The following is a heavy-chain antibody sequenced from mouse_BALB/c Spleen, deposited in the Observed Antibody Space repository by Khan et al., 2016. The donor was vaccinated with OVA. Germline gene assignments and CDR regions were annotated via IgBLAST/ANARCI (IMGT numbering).Heavy chain of an antibody. Sequence: LEESGAELARPGASVKMSCKASGYTFTSYTMHWVKQRPGQGLEWIGYINPSSGYTNYNQKFKDKATLTADKSSSTPYMQLSSLTSEDSAVFYCAGEGAYYRDGCWFAYWGQGTLVTVSA. V-gene: IGHV1-4*01. J-gene: IGHJ3*01. CDR2: INPSSGYT. CDR3: AGEGAYYRDGCWFAY. D-gene: IGHD2-14*01. CDR1: GYTFTSYT.